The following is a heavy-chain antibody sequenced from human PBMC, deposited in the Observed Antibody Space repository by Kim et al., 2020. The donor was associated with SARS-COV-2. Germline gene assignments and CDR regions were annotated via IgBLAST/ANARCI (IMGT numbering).Heavy chain of an antibody. CDR1: GGSISSSSYY. V-gene: IGHV4-39*07. J-gene: IGHJ4*02. D-gene: IGHD5-18*01. Sequence: SETLSLTCTVSGGSISSSSYYWGWIRQPPGKGLEWIGSIYYSGSTYYNPSLKSRVTISVDTSKNQFSLKLSSVTAADTAVYYCARSTRYWIQLWLGLFDYWGQGTLVTVSS. CDR3: ARSTRYWIQLWLGLFDY. CDR2: IYYSGST.